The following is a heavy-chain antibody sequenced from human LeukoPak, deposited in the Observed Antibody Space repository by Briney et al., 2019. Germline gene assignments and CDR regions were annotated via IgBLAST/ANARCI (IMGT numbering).Heavy chain of an antibody. V-gene: IGHV4-39*01. J-gene: IGHJ6*02. Sequence: KASETLSLTCSVSGGSVSSSSHYWGWIRQPPGKGLEWIGSLYYSGSSYYSPSLKSRVTMSVDTSKNQFCLKLSSVNAADTAVYYCARHLSGPLYYYYYGMDIWGQGTTVTVSS. CDR3: ARHLSGPLYYYYYGMDI. CDR2: LYYSGSS. D-gene: IGHD5-12*01. CDR1: GGSVSSSSHY.